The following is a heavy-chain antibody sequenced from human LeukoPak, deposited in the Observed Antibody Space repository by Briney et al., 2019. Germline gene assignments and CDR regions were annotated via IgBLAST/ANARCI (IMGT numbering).Heavy chain of an antibody. CDR2: IKEDGSET. D-gene: IGHD2-8*02. CDR1: GLNFNSRW. J-gene: IGHJ4*02. V-gene: IGHV3-7*03. Sequence: GGSLRLSGVASGLNFNSRWMDWVRRAPGQGLEWVASIKEDGSETHYVDSVRGRFTISRDNDKNSLYLQMNNLRAEDTAMYYCARDGGWWRFDFWGQGALVTVSS. CDR3: ARDGGWWRFDF.